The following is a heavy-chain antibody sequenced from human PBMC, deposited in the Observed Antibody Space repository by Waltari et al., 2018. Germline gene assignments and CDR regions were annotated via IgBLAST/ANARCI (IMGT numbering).Heavy chain of an antibody. CDR1: GGSISSYY. CDR3: ARAHTASWFQHYYFDY. J-gene: IGHJ4*02. D-gene: IGHD6-13*01. CDR2: IYYSGST. Sequence: QVQLQESGPGLVKPSETLSLTCTVSGGSISSYYWSWIRPPPGKGLEWIGYIYYSGSTNYNPSLKSRVTISVDTSKNQFSLKLSSVTAADTAVYYCARAHTASWFQHYYFDYWGQGTLVTVSS. V-gene: IGHV4-59*01.